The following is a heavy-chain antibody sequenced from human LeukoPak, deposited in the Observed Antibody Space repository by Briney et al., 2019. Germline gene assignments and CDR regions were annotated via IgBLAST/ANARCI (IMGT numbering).Heavy chain of an antibody. J-gene: IGHJ4*02. CDR3: AKEGGSYYGGVYFDY. CDR2: ISGSGGST. V-gene: IGHV3-23*01. CDR1: GFTFSSYG. D-gene: IGHD1-26*01. Sequence: GGSLRLSCAAPGFTFSSYGMSWVRQAPGKGLEWVSAISGSGGSTYYADSVKGRFTISRDNSKNTLYLQMNSLRAEDTAVYYCAKEGGSYYGGVYFDYWGQGTLVTVSS.